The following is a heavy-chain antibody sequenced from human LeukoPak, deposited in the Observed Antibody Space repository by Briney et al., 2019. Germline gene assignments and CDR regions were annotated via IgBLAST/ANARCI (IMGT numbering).Heavy chain of an antibody. D-gene: IGHD3-10*01. CDR1: GFTFSSYG. V-gene: IGHV3-23*01. J-gene: IGHJ6*03. Sequence: GGSLRLSCAASGFTFSSYGMSWVRQAPGKGLEWVSAISGSGGTTYYADSVKGRFTISRDNSKNTLYLQMNSLRAEDTAVYYCAKGSVRYYYYMDVWGKGTTVTISS. CDR3: AKGSVRYYYYMDV. CDR2: ISGSGGTT.